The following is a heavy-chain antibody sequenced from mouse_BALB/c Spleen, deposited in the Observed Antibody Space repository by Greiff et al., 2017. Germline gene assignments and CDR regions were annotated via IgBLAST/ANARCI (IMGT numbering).Heavy chain of an antibody. V-gene: IGHV2-2*02. J-gene: IGHJ4*01. CDR2: IWSGGST. D-gene: IGHD2-14*01. CDR3: ARRGYYRYDGYAMDY. Sequence: VKLMESGPGLVQPSQSLSITCTVSGFSLTSYGVHWVRQSPGKGLEWLGVIWSGGSTDYNAAFISRLSISKDNSKSQVFFKMNSLQANDTAIYYCARRGYYRYDGYAMDYWGQGTSVTVSS. CDR1: GFSLTSYG.